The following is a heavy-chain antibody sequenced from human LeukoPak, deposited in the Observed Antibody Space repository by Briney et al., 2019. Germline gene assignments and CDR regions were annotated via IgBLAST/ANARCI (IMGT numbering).Heavy chain of an antibody. CDR1: GFTFSDHN. D-gene: IGHD5-12*01. Sequence: GGSLRPSCAASGFTFSDHNMDWVSQAPGKGLEWDGRSRNKANSYTPEYAASVTGRFTFSRDDSKNSLYLQMNSLKVQDTAVYYCARTLSGYVYGLDVWGQGTTVTVSS. J-gene: IGHJ6*02. CDR2: SRNKANSYTP. CDR3: ARTLSGYVYGLDV. V-gene: IGHV3-72*01.